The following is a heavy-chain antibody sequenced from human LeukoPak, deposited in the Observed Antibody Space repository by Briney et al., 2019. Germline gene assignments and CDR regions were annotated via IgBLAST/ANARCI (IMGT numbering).Heavy chain of an antibody. Sequence: GGSLRLSCAASGFTFSSNGMHWVRQAPGKGLEWVAVVSYDGSNKYYADSVKGRFTISRDNAKNSLYLQMNSLRAEDTAVYFCAREISCSDYPSGDAFDNWGQGTMVTVSS. J-gene: IGHJ3*02. CDR1: GFTFSSNG. CDR3: AREISCSDYPSGDAFDN. CDR2: VSYDGSNK. D-gene: IGHD4-17*01. V-gene: IGHV3-30*03.